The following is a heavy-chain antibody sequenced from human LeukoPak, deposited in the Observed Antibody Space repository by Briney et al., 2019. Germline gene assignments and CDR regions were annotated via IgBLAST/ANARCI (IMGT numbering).Heavy chain of an antibody. V-gene: IGHV3-30*02. CDR1: GFTFSSYG. CDR3: AKDLSQDIVVVPAAGDY. CDR2: IRYDGSNK. Sequence: GGSLRLSCAASGFTFSSYGMHWVRQAPGKGLEWVAFIRYDGSNKYYADSVKGRFTISRDNSKNTLYLQMNSLRAEDTAVYCCAKDLSQDIVVVPAAGDYWGQGTLVTVSS. J-gene: IGHJ4*02. D-gene: IGHD2-2*01.